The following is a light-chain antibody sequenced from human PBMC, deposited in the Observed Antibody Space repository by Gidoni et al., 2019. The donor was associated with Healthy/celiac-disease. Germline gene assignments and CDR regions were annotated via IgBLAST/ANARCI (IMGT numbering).Light chain of an antibody. CDR1: SSNIGAGYD. CDR2: GNS. V-gene: IGLV1-40*01. Sequence: QSVLTQPPSVSGAPGQRVTISCTGRSSNIGAGYDVHWYQQLPGNAPKLLIYGNSNRPSVVPDRFSGSKSGTSPSLAIAVLQAEDESDYYCQSYDSRLRDVVFGGGTKLTVL. CDR3: QSYDSRLRDVV. J-gene: IGLJ2*01.